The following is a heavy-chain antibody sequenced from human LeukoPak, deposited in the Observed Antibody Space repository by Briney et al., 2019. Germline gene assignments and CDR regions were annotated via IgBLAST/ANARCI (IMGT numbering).Heavy chain of an antibody. Sequence: PSETLSLTCPVSGGSISSYYWSWIRQPPGKGLEWIGYIYYSGSNNYNPSLKSRVTISVDTSKNQFSLNLRSVTAADTAVYYCAREGTYYDILTGYGGFDYWGQGTRVTVSS. CDR2: IYYSGSN. D-gene: IGHD3-9*01. J-gene: IGHJ4*02. V-gene: IGHV4-59*01. CDR3: AREGTYYDILTGYGGFDY. CDR1: GGSISSYY.